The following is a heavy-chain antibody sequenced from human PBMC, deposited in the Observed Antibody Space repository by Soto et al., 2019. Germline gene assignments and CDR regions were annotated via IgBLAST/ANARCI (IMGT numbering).Heavy chain of an antibody. CDR1: GYIFVNYG. CDR2: ISPYSGNT. Sequence: QVKLVQSGDAVRKPGSSVKVSGKASGYIFVNYGIAWVRQAPGQGLEWMGWISPYSGNTHYANKVQGSLTMTTDTSTSTAYMDMGRLTSDDTAVYYCAMVDNFVTPTPQDVWGQGTTVTVSS. CDR3: AMVDNFVTPTPQDV. V-gene: IGHV1-18*01. D-gene: IGHD3-16*02. J-gene: IGHJ6*02.